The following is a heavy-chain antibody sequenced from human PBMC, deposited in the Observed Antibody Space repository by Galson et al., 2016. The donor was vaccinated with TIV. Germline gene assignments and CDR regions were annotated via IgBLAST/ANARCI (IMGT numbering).Heavy chain of an antibody. V-gene: IGHV3-23*01. J-gene: IGHJ4*02. Sequence: SLRLSCAASGFTFSSHAMTWVRQPPGKGLEWVSAMSASGGSTYYADSVKGRFTISREISKNTLYLQMNSLRAEDTAMYYCVKGSSWSPPVPNYFDHWGQGALVTVSS. CDR1: GFTFSSHA. CDR2: MSASGGST. CDR3: VKGSSWSPPVPNYFDH. D-gene: IGHD6-13*01.